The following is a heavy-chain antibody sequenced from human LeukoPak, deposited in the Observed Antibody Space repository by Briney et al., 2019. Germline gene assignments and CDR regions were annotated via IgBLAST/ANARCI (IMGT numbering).Heavy chain of an antibody. CDR2: VFPADSDT. CDR3: ATSVKDRDAFDI. D-gene: IGHD4-17*01. J-gene: IGHJ3*02. V-gene: IGHV5-51*01. Sequence: GESLKISCKGSAYSFTTYWIAWVRQMPGKGLEWMGSVFPADSDTRYGPSFQGQVTISADKSISTAYLQWSSLKASDTAMYYCATSVKDRDAFDIWGQGTVVTVSS. CDR1: AYSFTTYW.